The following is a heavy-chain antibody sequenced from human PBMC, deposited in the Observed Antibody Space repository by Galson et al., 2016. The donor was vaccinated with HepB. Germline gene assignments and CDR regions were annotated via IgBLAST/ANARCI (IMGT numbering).Heavy chain of an antibody. D-gene: IGHD3-16*01. CDR2: IWYDGSNK. J-gene: IGHJ4*02. Sequence: SLRLSCAASGFTFSNYGMHWVRQAPGKGLEWVAVIWYDGSNKYYAGSVKGRFTISRDNSKNSLYLQMNSLRDEDTAVYYCVRVGGPYDPPDYWGQGTLVTVSS. V-gene: IGHV3-33*01. CDR3: VRVGGPYDPPDY. CDR1: GFTFSNYG.